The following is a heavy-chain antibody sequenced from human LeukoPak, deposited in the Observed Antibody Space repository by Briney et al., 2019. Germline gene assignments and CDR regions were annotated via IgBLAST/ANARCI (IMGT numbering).Heavy chain of an antibody. J-gene: IGHJ3*02. V-gene: IGHV4-4*07. CDR3: AGDGPMVRGIISAFDI. CDR1: GGSISSYY. Sequence: PSETLSLTCTVSGGSISSYYWSWIRQPAGKGLEWIGRIYSSGSANYNPSLKTRVTMSVDTSKNQFSLELSSVTAADTAVYYCAGDGPMVRGIISAFDIWGQGTMVTVSS. CDR2: IYSSGSA. D-gene: IGHD3-10*01.